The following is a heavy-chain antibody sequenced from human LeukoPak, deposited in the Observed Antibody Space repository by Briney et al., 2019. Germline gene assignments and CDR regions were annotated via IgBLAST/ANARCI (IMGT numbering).Heavy chain of an antibody. Sequence: ASVKVSCKTSGYSFTDYYMHWVRQAPGQGLEWMGWINPKSGGTSSAQKFQGRVTMTRDTSITTVYMEVGWLTSDDPAIYYCARADRLDGGPYLIGPWGEGTLVTVSS. CDR2: INPKSGGT. D-gene: IGHD3-16*01. CDR1: GYSFTDYY. J-gene: IGHJ5*02. CDR3: ARADRLDGGPYLIGP. V-gene: IGHV1-2*02.